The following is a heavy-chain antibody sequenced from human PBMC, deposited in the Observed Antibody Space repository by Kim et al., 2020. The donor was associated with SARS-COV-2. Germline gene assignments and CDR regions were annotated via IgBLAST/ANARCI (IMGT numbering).Heavy chain of an antibody. Sequence: SETLSLTCAVYGGSFSGYYWSWIRQPPGKGLEWIGEINHSGSTNYIPSLKSRVTISVDTSKNQFSLKLSSVTAADTAVYYCARAGRQWLVRPIFYYFDYWGQGTLVTVSS. V-gene: IGHV4-34*01. D-gene: IGHD6-19*01. CDR2: INHSGST. CDR3: ARAGRQWLVRPIFYYFDY. CDR1: GGSFSGYY. J-gene: IGHJ4*02.